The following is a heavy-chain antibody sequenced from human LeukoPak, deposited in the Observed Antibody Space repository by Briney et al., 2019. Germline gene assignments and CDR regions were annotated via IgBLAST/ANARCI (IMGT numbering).Heavy chain of an antibody. D-gene: IGHD5-12*01. V-gene: IGHV3-30*03. CDR3: ARGPSGYHNT. CDR2: ISYDGSNK. J-gene: IGHJ4*02. CDR1: GFSFSVFW. Sequence: GGSLRLSCAASGFSFSVFWMHWVRQAPGKGLEWVAVISYDGSNKYYADSVKGRFTISRDNPKNTLYLQMNSLRAEDTAVYYCARGPSGYHNTGGQGTLVTVSS.